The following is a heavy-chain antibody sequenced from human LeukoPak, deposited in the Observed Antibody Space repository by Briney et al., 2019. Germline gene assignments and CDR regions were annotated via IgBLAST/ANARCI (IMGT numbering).Heavy chain of an antibody. Sequence: PSETLSLTCTVSGGSITTYYWSWIRQPPGKGLEWIGYIYHSEITNYNPSLKGRVTISVDTSKNQFSLKLSSVTAADTAVYYCASTDKGGTGTYWGQGTLVTVSS. J-gene: IGHJ4*02. V-gene: IGHV4-59*01. CDR1: GGSITTYY. CDR3: ASTDKGGTGTY. D-gene: IGHD1-1*01. CDR2: IYHSEIT.